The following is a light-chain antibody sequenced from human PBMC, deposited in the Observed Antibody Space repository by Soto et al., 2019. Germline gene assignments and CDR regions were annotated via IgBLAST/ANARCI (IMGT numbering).Light chain of an antibody. CDR1: QSISIW. CDR2: DAS. CDR3: QQMGT. J-gene: IGKJ1*01. Sequence: DIQMTQSPSTLSASVGDRVTITCRASQSISIWLAWYQQKPVKAPKLLIYDASSLESGVTSRLSGSGSGTELTLTITSLQPDDFATYYCQQMGTFGQGTKVEIK. V-gene: IGKV1-5*01.